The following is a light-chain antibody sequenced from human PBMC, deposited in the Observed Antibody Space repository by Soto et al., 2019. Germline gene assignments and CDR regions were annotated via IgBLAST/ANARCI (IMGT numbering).Light chain of an antibody. CDR3: QQYASSPLT. Sequence: EIVLTQSPGTLSLSPGERATLSCGTSQSISSLYLAWYQQKPGQAPSLLMYSASSRATGIPDRFSGSGSGTDFTLTISRLEPEDFAVYYCQQYASSPLTFGGGTKVDIK. CDR1: QSISSLY. J-gene: IGKJ4*01. CDR2: SAS. V-gene: IGKV3-20*01.